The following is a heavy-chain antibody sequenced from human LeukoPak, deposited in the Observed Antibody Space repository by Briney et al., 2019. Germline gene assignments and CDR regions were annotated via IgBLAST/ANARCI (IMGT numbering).Heavy chain of an antibody. CDR3: AELGITMIGGV. V-gene: IGHV3-21*01. D-gene: IGHD3-10*02. CDR2: ISSSSSYI. Sequence: GGSLRLSCAASGFTFSSYSMNWVRQAPGKGLEWVSCISSSSSYIYYADSAKGRFTISRDNAKNSLYLQMNSLRAEDTAVYYCAELGITMIGGVWGKGTTVTISS. J-gene: IGHJ6*04. CDR1: GFTFSSYS.